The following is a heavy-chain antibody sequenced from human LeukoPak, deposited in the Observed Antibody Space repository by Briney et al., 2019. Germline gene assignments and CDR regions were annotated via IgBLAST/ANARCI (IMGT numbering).Heavy chain of an antibody. CDR1: DDSISSGDHY. Sequence: SETLSLTCSVSDDSISSGDHYWSWIRQPPGEGLEWIGYIYYTAGSYYNPSLKSRVTMSIDASTNQFSLKLNSVTAADTAVYHCGRGLRYSESYVVEYWGLGTLVTVSS. J-gene: IGHJ4*02. CDR3: GRGLRYSESYVVEY. D-gene: IGHD1-26*01. CDR2: IYYTAGS. V-gene: IGHV4-30-4*08.